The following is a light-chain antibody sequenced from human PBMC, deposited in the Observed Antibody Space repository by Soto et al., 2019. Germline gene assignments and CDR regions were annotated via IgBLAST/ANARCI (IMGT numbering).Light chain of an antibody. CDR1: HNVASY. CDR2: DAS. CDR3: QQRSDWPPLT. V-gene: IGKV3-11*01. Sequence: EIVLTQSPATLSLSPGERATLSCRTSHNVASYLAWYQQKPGQAPRLLIYDASNRATGVPTRFSGSGSGTDFTLTIASLEPEDSAVYYCQQRSDWPPLTFGGGTKVDIK. J-gene: IGKJ4*01.